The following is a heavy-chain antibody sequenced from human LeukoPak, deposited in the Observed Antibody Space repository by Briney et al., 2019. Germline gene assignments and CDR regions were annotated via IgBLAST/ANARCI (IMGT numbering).Heavy chain of an antibody. CDR3: ARGVFSGYYYYYMDV. Sequence: SETLSLTCTVSGGSISSYYWSWIRQPPGKGLEWIGYIYYSGSTNYNPSLKSRVTISVDTSKNQFSLKLSSVTAADTAVYYCARGVFSGYYYYYMDVWGKGTTVTVSS. CDR2: IYYSGST. CDR1: GGSISSYY. V-gene: IGHV4-59*01. J-gene: IGHJ6*03. D-gene: IGHD2-8*01.